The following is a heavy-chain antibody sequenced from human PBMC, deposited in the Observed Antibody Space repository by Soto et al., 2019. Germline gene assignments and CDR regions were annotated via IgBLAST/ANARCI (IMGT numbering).Heavy chain of an antibody. D-gene: IGHD3-10*01. CDR3: AKDFGDGSGSYYNYMDV. J-gene: IGHJ6*03. CDR1: GFTFDDYA. Sequence: GGSLRLSCAASGFTFDDYAMDWVRQAPGKGLEWVSGISWNSGSIGYADSVKGRFTISRDNAKNSLYLQMNSLRAEDTALYYCAKDFGDGSGSYYNYMDVWGKGTTVTVSS. V-gene: IGHV3-9*01. CDR2: ISWNSGSI.